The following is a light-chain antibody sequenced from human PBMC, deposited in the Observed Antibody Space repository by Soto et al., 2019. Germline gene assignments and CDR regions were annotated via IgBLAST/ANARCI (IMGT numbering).Light chain of an antibody. CDR1: SSDIGGSDH. CDR2: DVA. V-gene: IGLV2-14*03. CDR3: VSFTTSRSYV. Sequence: QSVLTQPASVSDSPGQSITISCTGTSSDIGGSDHVSWYRQYPGEAPKLIIYDVANRPSGVSHRFSGSKSGNTASLIISGLQREDEADYYCVSFTTSRSYVFGTGTKATV. J-gene: IGLJ1*01.